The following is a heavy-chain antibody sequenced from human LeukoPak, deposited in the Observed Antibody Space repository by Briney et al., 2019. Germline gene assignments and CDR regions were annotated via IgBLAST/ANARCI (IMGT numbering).Heavy chain of an antibody. V-gene: IGHV1-18*01. Sequence: ASGKVSCKASGYTFTSYGISWVRQAPGQGLEWMGWISAYNGNTNYAQKLQGRVTMTTDTSTSTAYMELRSLRSDDTAVYYCARADDYDYVWGSYRYGIFDYWGQGTLVTVSS. CDR3: ARADDYDYVWGSYRYGIFDY. D-gene: IGHD3-16*02. CDR1: GYTFTSYG. CDR2: ISAYNGNT. J-gene: IGHJ4*02.